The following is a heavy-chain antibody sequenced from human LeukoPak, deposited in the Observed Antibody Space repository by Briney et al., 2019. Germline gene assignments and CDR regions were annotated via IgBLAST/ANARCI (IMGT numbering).Heavy chain of an antibody. D-gene: IGHD5-12*01. V-gene: IGHV3-9*01. CDR2: ISWNSASI. CDR1: GFTFHHYA. J-gene: IGHJ4*02. CDR3: AKDKAPLYSGYDWDLDF. Sequence: GGSLRLSCAASGFTFHHYAIHWVRQVPGKGLEWVSGISWNSASIGYADSVKGRFTISRDNAKNSVYLQMNSLRAEDTALYYCAKDKAPLYSGYDWDLDFWGQGTLVTVPS.